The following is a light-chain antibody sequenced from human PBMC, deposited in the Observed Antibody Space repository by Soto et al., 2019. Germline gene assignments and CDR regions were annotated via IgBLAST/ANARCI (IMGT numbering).Light chain of an antibody. Sequence: IKMTQSPASLSASVGDRVTITCRASQTIATYLNWFQHKSGRAPKLLIYPSSSVNSGVPDRFTGSGSGTDFTLTISSLQAEDVAVYYCQQYFTSPWTFGQGTKVEI. V-gene: IGKV1-39*01. CDR3: QQYFTSPWT. CDR2: PSS. CDR1: QTIATY. J-gene: IGKJ1*01.